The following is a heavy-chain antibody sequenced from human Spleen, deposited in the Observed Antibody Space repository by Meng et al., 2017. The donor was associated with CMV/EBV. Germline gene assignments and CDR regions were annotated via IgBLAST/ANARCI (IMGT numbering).Heavy chain of an antibody. J-gene: IGHJ6*02. CDR2: IYYSGGT. CDR3: ARRGTAVGDGLDV. CDR1: GGPISSVGYY. D-gene: IGHD6-19*01. V-gene: IGHV4-31*03. Sequence: LRLSCTVSGGPISSVGYYWSWIRQLPGKGLEWIGYIYYSGGTYYNPSLKSRVTISVDTSKNQFSLKVSSVTAADTAVYYCARRGTAVGDGLDVWGQGTTVTVSS.